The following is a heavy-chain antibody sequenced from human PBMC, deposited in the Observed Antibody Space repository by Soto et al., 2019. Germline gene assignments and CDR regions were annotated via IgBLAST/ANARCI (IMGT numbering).Heavy chain of an antibody. V-gene: IGHV4-30-4*01. CDR2: IYYSGST. J-gene: IGHJ5*02. CDR3: ARDPSHTVTTRGWFDP. CDR1: GGSISSGDYY. D-gene: IGHD4-4*01. Sequence: KPSETLSLTCTVSGGSISSGDYYWSWIRQPPGRGLEWIGYIYYSGSTYYNASLKSRVTISVDTSKNQFSLKLSSVTAADTAVYYCARDPSHTVTTRGWFDPWGQGTLVTVSS.